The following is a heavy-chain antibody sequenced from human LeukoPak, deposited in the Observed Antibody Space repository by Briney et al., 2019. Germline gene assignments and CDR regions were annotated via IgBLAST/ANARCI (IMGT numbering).Heavy chain of an antibody. CDR1: GGSLSDHD. J-gene: IGHJ4*01. CDR3: ARGKGDLSMIVMIVTAVEFYFDS. CDR2: INHRGAT. V-gene: IGHV4-34*01. D-gene: IGHD3-22*01. Sequence: SETLSLTCAVFGGSLSDHDWSWIRQPPGKGLEWIGEINHRGATNYNPSHKSRVTLSLDTSKNQVSLKLNSLTAADTAVYYCARGKGDLSMIVMIVTAVEFYFDSWGPGTLVTVSS.